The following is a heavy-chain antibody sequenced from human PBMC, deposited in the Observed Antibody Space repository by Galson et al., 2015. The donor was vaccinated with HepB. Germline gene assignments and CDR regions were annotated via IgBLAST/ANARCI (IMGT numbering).Heavy chain of an antibody. Sequence: LRLSCAASGFTFSNYAIYWVRQAPGKGLEWVAVISFDGGSQKYADSVKGRFTISRDNSKNTVYLQMNSLRTEDTAVYYCAKEAALFYYDRSGYFKYFDFWGLGAVVTVSS. CDR1: GFTFSNYA. CDR2: ISFDGGSQ. J-gene: IGHJ4*02. CDR3: AKEAALFYYDRSGYFKYFDF. D-gene: IGHD3-22*01. V-gene: IGHV3-30*18.